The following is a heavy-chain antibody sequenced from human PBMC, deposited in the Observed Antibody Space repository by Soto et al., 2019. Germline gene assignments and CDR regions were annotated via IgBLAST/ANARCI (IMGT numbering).Heavy chain of an antibody. CDR2: ISSSSSYI. V-gene: IGHV3-21*01. CDR1: GFTFSSYS. CDR3: ARVGYYGSGSYFDYYYYYMDV. Sequence: GGSLRLSCAASGFTFSSYSMNWVRQAPGKGLEWVSSISSSSSYIYYGDSVKGRFTISRDNAKNSLYLQMNGLRAEDTAVYYCARVGYYGSGSYFDYYYYYMDVWGKGTTVTVSS. D-gene: IGHD3-10*01. J-gene: IGHJ6*03.